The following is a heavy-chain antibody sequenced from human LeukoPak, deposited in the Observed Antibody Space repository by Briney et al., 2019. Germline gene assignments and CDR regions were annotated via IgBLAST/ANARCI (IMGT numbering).Heavy chain of an antibody. Sequence: GGSLRLSCAASGFSFSSYGMHWVRQAPGKGLEWVAFTRHDGSNKNYADSVKGRFTISRDNSKNTLYLQMNSLRPEDTAVYYCAKGYSYGTDYWGQGTLVTASS. J-gene: IGHJ4*02. CDR2: TRHDGSNK. D-gene: IGHD5-12*01. CDR3: AKGYSYGTDY. CDR1: GFSFSSYG. V-gene: IGHV3-30*02.